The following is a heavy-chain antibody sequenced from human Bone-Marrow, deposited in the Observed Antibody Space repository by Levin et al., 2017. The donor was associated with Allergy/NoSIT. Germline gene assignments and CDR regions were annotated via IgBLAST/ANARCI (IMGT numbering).Heavy chain of an antibody. Sequence: GESLKISCKASGYIFTTYWMGWVRQMPGNGLEWIGIMYPDDGDIRYSPSFQGQVTISADRSITTTYLQWRSLKASDTAIYYCARQRSSHDAFDIWGHGTRVTVSS. V-gene: IGHV5-51*01. D-gene: IGHD2-2*01. CDR2: MYPDDGDI. CDR3: ARQRSSHDAFDI. J-gene: IGHJ3*02. CDR1: GYIFTTYW.